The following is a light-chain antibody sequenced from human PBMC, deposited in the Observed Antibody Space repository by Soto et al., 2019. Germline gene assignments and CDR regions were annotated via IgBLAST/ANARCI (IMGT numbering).Light chain of an antibody. CDR1: SSNIGAGYD. V-gene: IGLV1-40*01. Sequence: QSVLTQPPSVSGAPGQRVTISCTGSSSNIGAGYDVHWYQQLPGTAPKLLIYGNSNRPSGVPDRFSGSKSGTSASLAITGLQDEEAADYYCQSYDSSLSGSVFGGGTKLTVL. CDR3: QSYDSSLSGSV. J-gene: IGLJ3*02. CDR2: GNS.